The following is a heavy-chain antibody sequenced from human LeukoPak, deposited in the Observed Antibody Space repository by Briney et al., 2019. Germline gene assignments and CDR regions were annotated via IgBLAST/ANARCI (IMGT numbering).Heavy chain of an antibody. CDR2: ISSSSTI. CDR1: GFTFSSYS. CDR3: ARDHSPF. Sequence: GGSLRLSCAASGFTFSSYSMNWVRQAPGKGLEWVSYISSSSTIYYADSVKGRFTISRDNAKNSLYLQMNSLRAEDTAVYYCARDHSPFWGQGTLVTVSS. V-gene: IGHV3-48*01. J-gene: IGHJ4*02.